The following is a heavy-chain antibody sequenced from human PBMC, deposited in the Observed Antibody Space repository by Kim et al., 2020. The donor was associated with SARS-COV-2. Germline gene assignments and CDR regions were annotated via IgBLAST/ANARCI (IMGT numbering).Heavy chain of an antibody. Sequence: GGSLRLSCAASGFTFSSYAMHWVRQAPGKGLEWVAVISYDGSNIYYADSVKGRFTISRDNSKNSLYLQMNSLRAEDTAVYYCARGGLDLPPGHYYYGMD. J-gene: IGHJ6*01. CDR1: GFTFSSYA. V-gene: IGHV3-30*03. D-gene: IGHD1-1*01. CDR3: ARGGLDLPPGHYYYGMD. CDR2: ISYDGSNI.